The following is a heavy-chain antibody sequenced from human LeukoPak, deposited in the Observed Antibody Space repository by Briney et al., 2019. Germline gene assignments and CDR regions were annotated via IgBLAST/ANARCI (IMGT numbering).Heavy chain of an antibody. CDR3: ARDVGLSGYDLNDY. D-gene: IGHD5-12*01. CDR2: IKYDGSEK. J-gene: IGHJ4*02. CDR1: GFTFGTYW. V-gene: IGHV3-7*01. Sequence: PGGSLRLSCVGSGFTFGTYWMTWVRQAPGKGLEWVANIKYDGSEKYYVDSVKGRFTISRDNAKNSLYLQMNSLRVEDTAAYYCARDVGLSGYDLNDYWGQGTLVTVSS.